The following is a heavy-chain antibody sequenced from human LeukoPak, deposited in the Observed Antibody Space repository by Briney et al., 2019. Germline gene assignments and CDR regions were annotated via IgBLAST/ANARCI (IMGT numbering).Heavy chain of an antibody. CDR1: GFTFSSYE. CDR2: ISSSGSTI. Sequence: PGGSLRLSCAASGFTFSSYEMNWVRQAPGKGLEWVSYISSSGSTIYYADSVKGRFTISGDNAENSLYLQMNSLRAEDTAVYYCARERLLSGGMDVWGQGTTVTVSS. J-gene: IGHJ6*02. V-gene: IGHV3-48*03. D-gene: IGHD1-26*01. CDR3: ARERLLSGGMDV.